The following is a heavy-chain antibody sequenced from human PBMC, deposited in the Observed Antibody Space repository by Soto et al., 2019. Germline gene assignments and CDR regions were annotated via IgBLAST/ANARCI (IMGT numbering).Heavy chain of an antibody. V-gene: IGHV1-69*01. D-gene: IGHD1-1*01. CDR2: IIPILDTT. CDR3: ARGVSTVNRRLDF. Sequence: QVQVVQSGAEVTKPGASVRVSCKASGGTSSSYAISWMRQAPGQGLEWMGAIIPILDTTDDAQKFQGSVTFIEDESTITVYNELSSLTSEDTAVYYWARGVSTVNRRLDFWGQGTLVTDAS. CDR1: GGTSSSYA. J-gene: IGHJ4*02.